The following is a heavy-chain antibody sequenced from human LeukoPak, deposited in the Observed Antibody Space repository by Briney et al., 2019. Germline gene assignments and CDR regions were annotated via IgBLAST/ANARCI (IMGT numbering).Heavy chain of an antibody. CDR3: ASLAVAGLSEGY. Sequence: SGTLSLTCGVSGGSISSDSYYWAWIRQPPGKGLEWIASIYYSGSTYYNPSLKSRVTISVDTSRNQFSLKLSSVTAADTAVYYCASLAVAGLSEGYWGQGTLVIVSS. V-gene: IGHV4-39*01. D-gene: IGHD6-19*01. J-gene: IGHJ4*02. CDR2: IYYSGST. CDR1: GGSISSDSYY.